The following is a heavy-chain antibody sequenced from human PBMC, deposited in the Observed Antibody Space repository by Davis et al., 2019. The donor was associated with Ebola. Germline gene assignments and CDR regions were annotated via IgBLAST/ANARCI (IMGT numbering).Heavy chain of an antibody. Sequence: MPSETLSLTCTVSGGSMRGYYWSWIRQTAGKGLQWIGRIYSSGTTNYNPSLKSRVTISVDTSKNQFSLKLSSVTAADTAVYYCARGISGYWGQGTLVTVSS. D-gene: IGHD3-10*01. J-gene: IGHJ4*02. CDR1: GGSMRGYY. CDR2: IYSSGTT. CDR3: ARGISGY. V-gene: IGHV4-4*07.